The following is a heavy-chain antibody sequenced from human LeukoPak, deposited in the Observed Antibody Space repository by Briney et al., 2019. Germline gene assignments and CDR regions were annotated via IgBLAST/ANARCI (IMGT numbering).Heavy chain of an antibody. Sequence: PGGSLRLSCAASGFTFSSYGMHWVRQAPGKGLEWVAFIRYDGSNKYYADSVKGRFTISRDNTKNTLYLQMNSLRAEDTAVYYCARGPCSGGSCYPLADFWGQGTLVTVSS. CDR3: ARGPCSGGSCYPLADF. CDR2: IRYDGSNK. D-gene: IGHD2-15*01. V-gene: IGHV3-30*02. J-gene: IGHJ4*02. CDR1: GFTFSSYG.